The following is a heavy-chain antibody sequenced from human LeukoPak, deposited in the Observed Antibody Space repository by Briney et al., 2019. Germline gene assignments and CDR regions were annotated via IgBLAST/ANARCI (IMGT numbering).Heavy chain of an antibody. CDR3: ARQTGSGLFILP. Sequence: SETLSLTCTVSGVSISSSNSYWGWIRQPPGKGLEWIGSIYYTGNTYYNASLKSRVAISIDTSKNQISLRLTSVTATDTAIYYCARQTGSGLFILPGGQGTLVTVSS. CDR1: GVSISSSNSY. D-gene: IGHD3/OR15-3a*01. J-gene: IGHJ4*02. CDR2: IYYTGNT. V-gene: IGHV4-39*01.